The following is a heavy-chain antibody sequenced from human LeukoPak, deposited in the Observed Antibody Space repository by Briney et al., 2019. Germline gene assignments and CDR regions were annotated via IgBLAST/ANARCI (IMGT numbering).Heavy chain of an antibody. V-gene: IGHV3-74*01. Sequence: GGSLRLSCAASGFTFSSYWMHWVRQAPGKGLVWVSRINSDGSSTSYADSVKGRFTISRDNAKNTLYLQMNSLRAEDTAVYYCARDAIKYYYDSSGFDHYMDDWGKGTTVTVSS. J-gene: IGHJ6*03. D-gene: IGHD3-22*01. CDR1: GFTFSSYW. CDR2: INSDGSST. CDR3: ARDAIKYYYDSSGFDHYMDD.